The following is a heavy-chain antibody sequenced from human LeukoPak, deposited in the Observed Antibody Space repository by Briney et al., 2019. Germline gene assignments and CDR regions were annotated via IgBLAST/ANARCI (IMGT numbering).Heavy chain of an antibody. J-gene: IGHJ6*02. CDR3: ARGGYYGSGSYYPVDYYYGVDV. D-gene: IGHD3-10*01. CDR2: INTNTGNP. CDR1: GYTFTSYA. V-gene: IGHV7-4-1*02. Sequence: EASVKVSCKASGYTFTSYAMNWVRQAPGQGLEWMGWINTNTGNPTYAQGFTGQFVFSLDTSVSTAYLQISSLKAEDTAVYYCARGGYYGSGSYYPVDYYYGVDVWGQGTTVTVSS.